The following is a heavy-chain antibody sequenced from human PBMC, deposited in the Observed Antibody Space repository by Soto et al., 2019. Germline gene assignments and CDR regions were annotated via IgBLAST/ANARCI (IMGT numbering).Heavy chain of an antibody. CDR1: GFTFSSYA. Sequence: GGSLRLSCAASGFTFSSYAMSWVRQAPGKGLEWVSAISGSGGSTYYADSVKGRFTISRDNSKNTLYLQMNGLRAEDTAVYYCAKDRGSTHYYYYGMDVWGQGTTVTVSS. D-gene: IGHD1-26*01. V-gene: IGHV3-23*01. CDR2: ISGSGGST. CDR3: AKDRGSTHYYYYGMDV. J-gene: IGHJ6*02.